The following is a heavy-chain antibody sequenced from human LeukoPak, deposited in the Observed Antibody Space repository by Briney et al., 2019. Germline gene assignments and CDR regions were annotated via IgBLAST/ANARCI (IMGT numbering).Heavy chain of an antibody. Sequence: SETLSLTCSVSVGFTTYDYWNWIRQPAGKAPEWIGRIHTTGSTNYNPSLKSRLTMTLDKSKKQFSLKVTSMTAADTALYDCARGGGNRHFDSWGQGILVTVSS. D-gene: IGHD2-15*01. CDR2: IHTTGST. J-gene: IGHJ4*02. V-gene: IGHV4-4*07. CDR3: ARGGGNRHFDS. CDR1: VGFTTYDY.